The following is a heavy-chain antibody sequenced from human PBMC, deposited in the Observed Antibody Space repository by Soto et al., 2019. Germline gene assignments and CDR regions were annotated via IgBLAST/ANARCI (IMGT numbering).Heavy chain of an antibody. V-gene: IGHV1-46*01. CDR2: INPSAGST. CDR3: ARSTYSSGCYSPIDY. J-gene: IGHJ4*02. Sequence: ASVKVSCKASGYTFTYYYIHWVRQAPGQGFEWMGMINPSAGSTSYAQKFQGRVTMTRDTSTSTVYMELGSLTSEDTAVYYCARSTYSSGCYSPIDYWGQGTLVTVSS. D-gene: IGHD3-22*01. CDR1: GYTFTYYY.